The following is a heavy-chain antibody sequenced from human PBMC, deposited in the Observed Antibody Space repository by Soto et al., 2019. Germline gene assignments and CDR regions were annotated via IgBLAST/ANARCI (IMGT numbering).Heavy chain of an antibody. V-gene: IGHV6-1*01. CDR1: GDSVSSNSAA. D-gene: IGHD1-1*01. Sequence: SETLSLTCAISGDSVSSNSAAWNWIRQSPSRGLEWLGRTYYRSKWYNDYAVSVKSRITINPDTSKNQFSLQLNSVTPEDTAVYYCAREGNWNVIYYYYYGMDVWRQGTTVTVSS. CDR3: AREGNWNVIYYYYYGMDV. CDR2: TYYRSKWYN. J-gene: IGHJ6*02.